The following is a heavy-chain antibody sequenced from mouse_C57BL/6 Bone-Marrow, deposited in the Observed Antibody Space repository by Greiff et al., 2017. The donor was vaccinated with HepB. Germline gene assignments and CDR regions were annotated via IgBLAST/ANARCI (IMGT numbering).Heavy chain of an antibody. CDR1: GFSFNTYA. Sequence: EVKLQESGGGLVQPKGSLKLSCAASGFSFNTYAMNWVRQAPGKGLEWVARIRSKSNNYATYYADSVKDRFTISRDDSESMLYLQMNNLKTEDTAMYYCVRPNWEGDYWGQGTSVTVSS. CDR2: IRSKSNNYAT. V-gene: IGHV10-1*01. D-gene: IGHD4-1*01. J-gene: IGHJ4*01. CDR3: VRPNWEGDY.